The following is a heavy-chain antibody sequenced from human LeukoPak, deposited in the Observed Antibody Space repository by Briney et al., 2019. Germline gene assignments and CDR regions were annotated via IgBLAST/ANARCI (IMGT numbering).Heavy chain of an antibody. D-gene: IGHD6-6*01. CDR2: ISAYNGNT. CDR1: GYTFTSYG. CDR3: ARIEYSSSPPSAYYYYYGMDV. J-gene: IGHJ6*02. V-gene: IGHV1-18*01. Sequence: ASVKVSCKGSGYTFTSYGISWVRQAPGQGLEWMGWISAYNGNTNYAQKLQGRVTMTTDTSTSTAYMELRSLRSDDTAVYYCARIEYSSSPPSAYYYYYGMDVWGQGTTVTVSS.